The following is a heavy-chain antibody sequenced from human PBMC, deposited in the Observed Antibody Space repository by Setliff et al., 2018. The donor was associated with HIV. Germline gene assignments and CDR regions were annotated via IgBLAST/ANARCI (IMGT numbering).Heavy chain of an antibody. Sequence: SETLSLTCAVSGGSISSYYWGWIRQPPGKGLEWIGSVSYSGSTLYNTSLKSRVTISVDTSKNQFSLKLSAVTAADTALYYCARSGALATSTWSPFDYWGHGNQVTVSS. D-gene: IGHD6-19*01. CDR1: GGSISSYY. V-gene: IGHV4-59*05. CDR2: VSYSGST. CDR3: ARSGALATSTWSPFDY. J-gene: IGHJ4*01.